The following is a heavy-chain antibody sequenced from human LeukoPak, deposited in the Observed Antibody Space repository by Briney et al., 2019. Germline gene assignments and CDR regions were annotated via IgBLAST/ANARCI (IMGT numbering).Heavy chain of an antibody. CDR2: INSDGSTT. J-gene: IGHJ4*02. CDR1: EFTFSRYW. V-gene: IGHV3-74*03. Sequence: PGGSLRLSCVASEFTFSRYWMHWVRQAPGEGLVWVSVINSDGSTTLYADSVKGRFTISRDNAKNTLYLQMNSLRAEDTAVYYCAGLRGKITTIDYWAQGTLVTVSS. D-gene: IGHD4-11*01. CDR3: AGLRGKITTIDY.